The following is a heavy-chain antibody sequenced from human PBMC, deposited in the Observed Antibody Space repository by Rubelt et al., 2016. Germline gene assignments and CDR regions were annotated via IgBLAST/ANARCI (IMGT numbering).Heavy chain of an antibody. V-gene: IGHV3-9*01. CDR3: AKIAIAYCGGDCYYGMDV. CDR2: ISWNSGSI. Sequence: EVQLVESGGGLVQPGRSLRLSCAASGFTFDDYAMHWVRQAPGKGLEWVSGISWNSGSIGYADSVKGRFTSSRDNAKNSLYLQMNSLRAEDTALYYCAKIAIAYCGGDCYYGMDVWGQGTTVTVSS. D-gene: IGHD2-21*01. CDR1: GFTFDDYA. J-gene: IGHJ6*02.